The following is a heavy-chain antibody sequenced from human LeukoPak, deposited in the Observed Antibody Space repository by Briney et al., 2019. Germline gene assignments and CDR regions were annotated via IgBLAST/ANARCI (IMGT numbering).Heavy chain of an antibody. CDR1: GYTFTGYY. CDR2: INPNSGGT. V-gene: IGHV1-2*02. CDR3: ARATYYYDSSGYYVYYFDY. D-gene: IGHD3-22*01. J-gene: IGHJ4*03. Sequence: ASVKVSCKASGYTFTGYYMHWVRQAPGQGLEWMGWINPNSGGTNYAQKFQGRVTMTRDTSISTAYMELSRLRSDDTAVYYCARATYYYDSSGYYVYYFDYWGQGTTVTVSS.